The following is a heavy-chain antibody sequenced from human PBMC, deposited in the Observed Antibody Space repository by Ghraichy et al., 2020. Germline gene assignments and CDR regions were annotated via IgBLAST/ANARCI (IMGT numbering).Heavy chain of an antibody. V-gene: IGHV4-59*01. J-gene: IGHJ6*03. Sequence: SETLSLTCTVSGGSISSYHWSWIRQPPGKGLEWMGYIYYNGDTNYNPSLKSRVTISVDMSKNQVSLKLSSVTAAYTAVYYCARSDAASSAWGHMDVWGKGTTVTVSS. CDR1: GGSISSYH. D-gene: IGHD6-25*01. CDR2: IYYNGDT. CDR3: ARSDAASSAWGHMDV.